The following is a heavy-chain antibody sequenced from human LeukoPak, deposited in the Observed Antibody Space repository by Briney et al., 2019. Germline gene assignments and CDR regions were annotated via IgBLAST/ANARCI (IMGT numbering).Heavy chain of an antibody. CDR2: VSYSGST. J-gene: IGHJ4*02. CDR3: ARDSFYSGSDY. D-gene: IGHD1-26*01. CDR1: GGSFSGYY. Sequence: SETLSLTCAVYGGSFSGYYWSWIRQPPGKGLEWIGYVSYSGSTNYNPSLKSRVTISVDTSKNQFSLKLSSVTAADTAVYFCARDSFYSGSDYWGQGTLVTVSS. V-gene: IGHV4-59*01.